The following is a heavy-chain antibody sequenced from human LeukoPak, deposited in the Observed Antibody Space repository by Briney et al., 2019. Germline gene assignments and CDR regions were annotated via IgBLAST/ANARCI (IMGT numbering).Heavy chain of an antibody. CDR2: INWNGGST. CDR3: ARREYYYDSSGRGSNDAFDI. CDR1: GFTFDDYG. Sequence: GGSLRLSCAASGFTFDDYGISWVRQAPGKGLEWVSGINWNGGSTGYADSVKGRFTISRDNAKNSLYLQMNSLRAEDTALYYCARREYYYDSSGRGSNDAFDIWGQGTMVTLSS. J-gene: IGHJ3*02. D-gene: IGHD3-22*01. V-gene: IGHV3-20*04.